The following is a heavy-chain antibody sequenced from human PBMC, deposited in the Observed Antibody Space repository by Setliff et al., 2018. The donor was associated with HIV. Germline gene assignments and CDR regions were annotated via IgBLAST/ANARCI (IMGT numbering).Heavy chain of an antibody. CDR2: IQYDGSNK. V-gene: IGHV3-30*02. CDR1: GFTFSSFG. J-gene: IGHJ4*02. CDR3: ARDVSWRVRTYIDY. D-gene: IGHD3-3*01. Sequence: GSLRLSCAASGFTFSSFGMHWVRQAPGKGLEWVSFIQYDGSNKYYAESVKGRFTISRDNSKSTLYLQMNSLTAEDTAVYYCARDVSWRVRTYIDYWGQGALVTVSS.